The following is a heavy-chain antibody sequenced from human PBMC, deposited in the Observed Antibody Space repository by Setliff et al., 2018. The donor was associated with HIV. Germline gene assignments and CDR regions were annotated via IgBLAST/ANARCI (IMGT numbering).Heavy chain of an antibody. J-gene: IGHJ4*02. CDR1: GASISSSNSY. V-gene: IGHV4-39*01. CDR2: IYSSGTT. CDR3: ARHRDRGLITGTTRFDY. Sequence: PSETLSLTCTVYGASISSSNSYWGWIRQPPGKRLEWLASIYSSGTTSYNPSLSSRLTISVATSKNQVSLRLSSVTAADTGVYYCARHRDRGLITGTTRFDYWGQGTLVTVPQ. D-gene: IGHD1-7*01.